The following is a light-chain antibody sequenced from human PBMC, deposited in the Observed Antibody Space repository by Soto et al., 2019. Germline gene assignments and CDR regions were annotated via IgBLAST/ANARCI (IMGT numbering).Light chain of an antibody. CDR1: QTISSW. J-gene: IGKJ1*01. CDR3: QHYTSYSEA. CDR2: KAS. V-gene: IGKV1-5*03. Sequence: DIQMTQSPSTLSGSVGDRVTITCRASQTISSWLAWYQQKPGKAPKLLIYKASTLKSGVPSRFSGSGSGTEFTLTISSLQPDDLATYCCQHYTSYSEAVGQGTKVDNK.